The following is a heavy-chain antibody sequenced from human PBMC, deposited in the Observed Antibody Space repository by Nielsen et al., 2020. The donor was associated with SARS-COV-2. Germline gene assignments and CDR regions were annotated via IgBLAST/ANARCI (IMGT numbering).Heavy chain of an antibody. J-gene: IGHJ4*02. Sequence: GESLKISCKGSGYSFAIYWIGWVRQMPGKGLEWMGIIYPGDSDTRYSPSFQGQVTISADKSISTAYLQWSSLKASDTAMYYCARTGGYVGDYFDYWGQGPLVTVSS. D-gene: IGHD5-12*01. CDR2: IYPGDSDT. CDR1: GYSFAIYW. V-gene: IGHV5-51*01. CDR3: ARTGGYVGDYFDY.